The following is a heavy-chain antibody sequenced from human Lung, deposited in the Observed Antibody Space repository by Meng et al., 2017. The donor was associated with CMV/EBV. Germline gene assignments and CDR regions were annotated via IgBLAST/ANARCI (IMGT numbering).Heavy chain of an antibody. Sequence: GESLKISCAASGFTFRTYWMTWVRQVPGKGLEWVANIKQDGSEKYYVDSVKGRFTISRDNTKNSVFLQMNSLRAEDTAVYYCARDRLVTTFYYFYGMDVSGQRTTVTVSS. D-gene: IGHD2-21*02. CDR1: GFTFRTYW. CDR2: IKQDGSEK. V-gene: IGHV3-7*01. J-gene: IGHJ6*01. CDR3: ARDRLVTTFYYFYGMDV.